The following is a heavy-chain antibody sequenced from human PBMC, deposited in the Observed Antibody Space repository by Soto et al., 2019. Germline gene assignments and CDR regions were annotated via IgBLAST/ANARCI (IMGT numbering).Heavy chain of an antibody. CDR2: IYDTASA. V-gene: IGHV4-31*03. J-gene: IGHJ4*02. D-gene: IGHD6-6*01. CDR1: GESISSGGHY. Sequence: QVQLQESGPGLVKASQTLSLICNVSGESISSGGHYWSWIRHHPGKGLEWIGYIYDTASAYYNPSLKSRVTISMDTSKNHFAMKLSSVTAADTAVYYCARASSSSSAADHWGQGTLITVSS. CDR3: ARASSSSSAADH.